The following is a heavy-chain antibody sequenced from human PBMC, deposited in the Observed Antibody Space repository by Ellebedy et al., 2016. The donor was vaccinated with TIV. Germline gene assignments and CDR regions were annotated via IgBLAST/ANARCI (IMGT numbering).Heavy chain of an antibody. CDR2: INRSGRT. CDR1: GGSFSDYY. Sequence: MPSETLSLTCAIHGGSFSDYYWTWIRQPPGKGLEWVGKINRSGRTNYNPSLKSLVTISVDTSKNQYFLMLSSVTTADTAVYYWARDCNMKDAFDIWGQGTMVTVSS. CDR3: ARDCNMKDAFDI. D-gene: IGHD2-21*02. J-gene: IGHJ3*02. V-gene: IGHV4-34*01.